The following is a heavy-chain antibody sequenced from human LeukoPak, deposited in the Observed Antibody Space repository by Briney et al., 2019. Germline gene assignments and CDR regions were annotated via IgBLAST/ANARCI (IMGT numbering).Heavy chain of an antibody. CDR2: IYYSGST. D-gene: IGHD3-22*01. V-gene: IGHV4-59*08. Sequence: PSETLSLTCTVSGGSISSYYWSWIRQPPGKGLEWIGYIYYSGSTNYNPSLKSRVTISVDTSKNQFSLKLSSVTAADTAVYYCARQGYTYYYDSSGYYPFDYWGQGTLVTVSS. J-gene: IGHJ4*02. CDR1: GGSISSYY. CDR3: ARQGYTYYYDSSGYYPFDY.